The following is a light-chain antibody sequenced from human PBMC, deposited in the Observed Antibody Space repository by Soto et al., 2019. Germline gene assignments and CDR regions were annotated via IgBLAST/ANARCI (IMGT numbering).Light chain of an antibody. V-gene: IGKV3-11*01. CDR2: DAT. J-gene: IGKJ4*01. CDR3: QQRSDWPST. CDR1: QRVSSY. Sequence: EIVLTQSPATLSLSPGERATLSCRASQRVSSYLAWYQQNPCQAPRLLISDATNRATGIPARFSGRGSGTDCNLPISRLEPDNCAVYYCQQRSDWPSTFGGGTMMQIK.